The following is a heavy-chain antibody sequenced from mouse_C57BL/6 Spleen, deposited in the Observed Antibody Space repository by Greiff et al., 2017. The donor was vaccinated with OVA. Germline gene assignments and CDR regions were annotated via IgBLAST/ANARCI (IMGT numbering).Heavy chain of an antibody. CDR2: IDPSDSYT. D-gene: IGHD2-4*01. Sequence: VQLQESGAELVMPGASVKLSCKASGYTFTSYWMHWVKQRPGQGLEWIGEIDPSDSYTNYNQKFKGKSTLTVDKSSSTAYMQLSSLTSEDSAVYYCAREGLRLGAWFAYWGQGTLVTVSA. CDR1: GYTFTSYW. J-gene: IGHJ3*01. CDR3: AREGLRLGAWFAY. V-gene: IGHV1-69*01.